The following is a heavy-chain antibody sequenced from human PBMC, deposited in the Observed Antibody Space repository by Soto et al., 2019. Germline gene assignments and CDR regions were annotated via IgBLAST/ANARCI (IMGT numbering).Heavy chain of an antibody. CDR2: FDPEDGET. V-gene: IGHV1-24*01. D-gene: IGHD6-13*01. J-gene: IGHJ5*02. CDR1: GYTLTELS. Sequence: AAVKVSCKVSGYTLTELSMHLVRQAPGKGLEWMGGFDPEDGETIYAQKFQGRVTMTEDTSTDTAYMGLSSLRSEDTAVYYCATDLYSSSWYAWWFDPWGQGTLVTVSA. CDR3: ATDLYSSSWYAWWFDP.